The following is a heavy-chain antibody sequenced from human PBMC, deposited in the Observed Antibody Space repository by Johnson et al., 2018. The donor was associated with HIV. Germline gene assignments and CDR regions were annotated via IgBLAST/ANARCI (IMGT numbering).Heavy chain of an antibody. V-gene: IGHV3-43D*03. Sequence: VQLVESGGDVVQPGGSLRLSCVASGFSFGHYAMHWVRQVPGKGLEWVSLISWDGSSSYYGDSLRGRFPVSRDHNKNSLYLQMDSLRIEDTALYYCAKDSDSYYHGSGDAFDIWGQGTMVTVSS. CDR1: GFSFGHYA. CDR3: AKDSDSYYHGSGDAFDI. D-gene: IGHD3-10*01. CDR2: ISWDGSSS. J-gene: IGHJ3*02.